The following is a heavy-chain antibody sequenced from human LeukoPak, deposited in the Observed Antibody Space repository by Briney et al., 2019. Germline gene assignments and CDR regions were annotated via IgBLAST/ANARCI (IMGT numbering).Heavy chain of an antibody. CDR1: GFTFSSYW. V-gene: IGHV3-74*01. J-gene: IGHJ4*02. CDR2: INTDGSST. Sequence: GGSLRLSCAASGFTFSSYWMHWVRQAPGKGLVWVSRINTDGSSTSYADSVKGRFTISRDNAKNTLYLQMNSLRAEDTAVYYCARGRGYSYRSHFDYWGQGTLVTVSS. D-gene: IGHD5-18*01. CDR3: ARGRGYSYRSHFDY.